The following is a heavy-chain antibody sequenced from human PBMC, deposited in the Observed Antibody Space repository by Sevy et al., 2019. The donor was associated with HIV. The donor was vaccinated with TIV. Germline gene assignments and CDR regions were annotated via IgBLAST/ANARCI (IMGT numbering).Heavy chain of an antibody. CDR2: ISYDGSDK. CDR3: ARPRANYVDHYFFYAMDV. D-gene: IGHD4-17*01. Sequence: GGSLRLSCVASGFAFSNYYAMHWVRQAPGKGLEWVALISYDGSDKYYKDSVKGRFTISRDNFKNTLFLQMNSLTTEDTAVYYCARPRANYVDHYFFYAMDVWGQGTTVTVSS. V-gene: IGHV3-30-3*01. CDR1: GFAFSNYYA. J-gene: IGHJ6*02.